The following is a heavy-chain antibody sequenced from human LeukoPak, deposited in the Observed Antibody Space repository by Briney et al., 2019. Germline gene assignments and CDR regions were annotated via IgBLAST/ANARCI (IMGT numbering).Heavy chain of an antibody. CDR3: ARGWELMRRFDS. V-gene: IGHV4-59*01. CDR2: IYYSGST. J-gene: IGHJ4*02. Sequence: PSETLSLTCTVSGGSISSYYWSWIRQTPGKGLEWIGYIYYSGSTNFNPSLKSRVTISVDTSKNQFSLKLSSVTAADTAVYYCARGWELMRRFDSWGQGTLVTVSS. D-gene: IGHD1-26*01. CDR1: GGSISSYY.